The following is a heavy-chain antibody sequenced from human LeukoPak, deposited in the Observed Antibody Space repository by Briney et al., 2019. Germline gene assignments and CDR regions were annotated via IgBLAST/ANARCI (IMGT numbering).Heavy chain of an antibody. CDR3: ARSRDYYETSGYRDAFDI. CDR2: IYHSGAT. Sequence: SETLSLTCTVSGYSIRSGYYWGWIRQPPGKGLEWLGSIYHSGATYYNPSLKSRVTISLDTSNNQFSLKLSSVTAADTAVYYCARSRDYYETSGYRDAFDIWGRGTMVTVSS. CDR1: GYSIRSGYY. J-gene: IGHJ3*02. D-gene: IGHD3-22*01. V-gene: IGHV4-38-2*02.